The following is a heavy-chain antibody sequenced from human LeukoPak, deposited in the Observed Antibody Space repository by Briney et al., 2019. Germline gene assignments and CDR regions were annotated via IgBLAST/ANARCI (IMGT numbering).Heavy chain of an antibody. CDR3: ARGDLDAFDI. J-gene: IGHJ3*02. CDR2: IYDSGST. Sequence: PSQTLSLTCTVSGGSISSGGYYWSWIRQHPGKGLEWIGYIYDSGSTYYNPSLKSRVTISVDTSKNQFSLKLSSVTAADTAVYYCARGDLDAFDIWGQGTMVTVSS. CDR1: GGSISSGGYY. V-gene: IGHV4-31*03.